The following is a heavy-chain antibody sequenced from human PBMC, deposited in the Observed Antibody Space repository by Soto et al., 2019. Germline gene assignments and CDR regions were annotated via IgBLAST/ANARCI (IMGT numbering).Heavy chain of an antibody. Sequence: QVQLEQSGAEVKKSGASVKVSCKASGYIFSTHGINWVRQAPGQGLEWMGWINPYNGKTNYAQKFQGRVTMTTETARKTAYMELRSLRSDDTAVYYCARVQMGGVVGGTPADYWGQGTLVTVSS. CDR2: INPYNGKT. CDR3: ARVQMGGVVGGTPADY. V-gene: IGHV1-18*01. CDR1: GYIFSTHG. D-gene: IGHD2-15*01. J-gene: IGHJ4*02.